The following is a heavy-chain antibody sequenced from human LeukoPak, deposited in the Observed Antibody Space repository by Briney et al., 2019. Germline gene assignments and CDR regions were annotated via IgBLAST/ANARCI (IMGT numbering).Heavy chain of an antibody. D-gene: IGHD3-22*01. Sequence: GGSLRLSCAASGFTFSSYWMDWVRQAPGKGLVWVSRINSDGSSTSHADSVKGRFTISRDNAKNTLYLQMNSLRAEDTAVYYCASWLNYYDSSGYYYDYWGQGTLVTVSS. CDR2: INSDGSST. J-gene: IGHJ4*02. CDR3: ASWLNYYDSSGYYYDY. V-gene: IGHV3-74*01. CDR1: GFTFSSYW.